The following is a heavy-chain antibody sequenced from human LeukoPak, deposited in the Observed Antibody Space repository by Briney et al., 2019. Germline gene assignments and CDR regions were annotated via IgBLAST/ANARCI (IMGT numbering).Heavy chain of an antibody. CDR2: INPSSGGT. D-gene: IGHD6-13*01. CDR3: ARECIAGWHEARAYYFDY. J-gene: IGHJ4*02. V-gene: IGHV1-2*06. CDR1: GYTFTGYY. Sequence: ASVKVSCKASGYTFTGYYMHWVRQAPGQGLEWMGRINPSSGGTNYAQKFQGRVTMTRDTSISTAYMELSRLRSDDTAVYYCARECIAGWHEARAYYFDYWGQGTLVTVSS.